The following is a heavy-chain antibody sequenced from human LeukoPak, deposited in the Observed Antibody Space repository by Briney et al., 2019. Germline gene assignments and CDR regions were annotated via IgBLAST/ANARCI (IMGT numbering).Heavy chain of an antibody. V-gene: IGHV3-23*01. CDR2: ISGSGGST. D-gene: IGHD3-22*01. CDR1: GFTFSSYG. J-gene: IGHJ3*02. CDR3: AKGITMIVVVHAFDI. Sequence: TGGSLRLSCAASGFTFSSYGMSWVRQAPGKGLEWVSAISGSGGSTYYADSVKGRFTISRDNSKNTLYLQMNSLRAEDTAVYYCAKGITMIVVVHAFDIWGQGTMVTVSS.